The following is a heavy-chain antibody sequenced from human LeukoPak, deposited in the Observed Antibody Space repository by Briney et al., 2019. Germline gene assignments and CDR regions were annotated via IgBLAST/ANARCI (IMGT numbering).Heavy chain of an antibody. CDR3: ARGLRIAAAGTLGY. Sequence: SETLSLTCAVYGVSFSGYYWSWIRQPPGKGLEWIGEINHSGSTNYNPSLKSRVTISVDTSKNQFSLKLSSVTAADTAVYYCARGLRIAAAGTLGYWGQGTLVTVSS. J-gene: IGHJ4*02. D-gene: IGHD6-13*01. CDR1: GVSFSGYY. V-gene: IGHV4-34*01. CDR2: INHSGST.